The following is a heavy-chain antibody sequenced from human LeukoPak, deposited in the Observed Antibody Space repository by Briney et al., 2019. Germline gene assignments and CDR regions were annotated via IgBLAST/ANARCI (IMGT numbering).Heavy chain of an antibody. V-gene: IGHV3-30-3*01. Sequence: PGGSLRLSCAASGFTFSSYAMHWVRQAPGKGLEWVAVISYDGSNKYYADSVKGRFTISRDNSKNTLYLQMNSLRAEDTAVYYCARDKYDDFWSGYYGEGVGYFDYWGQGTLVTVSS. D-gene: IGHD3-3*01. CDR3: ARDKYDDFWSGYYGEGVGYFDY. CDR2: ISYDGSNK. J-gene: IGHJ4*02. CDR1: GFTFSSYA.